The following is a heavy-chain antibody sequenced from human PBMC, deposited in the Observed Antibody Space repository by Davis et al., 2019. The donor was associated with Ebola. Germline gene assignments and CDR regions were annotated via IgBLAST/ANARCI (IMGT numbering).Heavy chain of an antibody. CDR1: GFTVSSNH. Sequence: GESLKISCAASGFTVSSNHMNWVRQAPGKGLEWVSYISSSGSTIYYADSVKGRFTISRDNAKNSLYLQMNSLRAEDTAVYYCARTRGSYYYYYYGMDVWGQGTTVTVSS. D-gene: IGHD1-26*01. J-gene: IGHJ6*02. CDR3: ARTRGSYYYYYYGMDV. V-gene: IGHV3-48*03. CDR2: ISSSGSTI.